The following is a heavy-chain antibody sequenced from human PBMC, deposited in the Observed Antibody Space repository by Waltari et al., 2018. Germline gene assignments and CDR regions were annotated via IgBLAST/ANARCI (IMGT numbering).Heavy chain of an antibody. D-gene: IGHD2-2*03. CDR2: INPNSGGT. Sequence: QVQLVQSGAEVKKPGASVKVSCKASGYTFTGYYMHWVRPAPGQGLEWMGWINPNSGGTNYAQKFQGRVTMTRDTSISTAYMERSRLRSDDTAVYYCARSGYCSSTSCQMPFDYWGQGTLVTVSS. V-gene: IGHV1-2*02. CDR1: GYTFTGYY. CDR3: ARSGYCSSTSCQMPFDY. J-gene: IGHJ4*02.